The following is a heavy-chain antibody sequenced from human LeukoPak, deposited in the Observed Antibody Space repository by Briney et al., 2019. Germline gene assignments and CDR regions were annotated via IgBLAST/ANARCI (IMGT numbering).Heavy chain of an antibody. J-gene: IGHJ6*02. CDR3: AREGVTIFGVVIQNSETFGYYGMDV. V-gene: IGHV3-21*01. CDR2: ISSSSSYI. D-gene: IGHD3-3*01. Sequence: GGSLRLSCAASGFTFSSCSMNSVRQAPGEGLEWVSSISSSSSYINYADSVKGRFTISRDNAKNSLYLQMNSLRAEDTAVYYCAREGVTIFGVVIQNSETFGYYGMDVWGQGTTVTVSS. CDR1: GFTFSSCS.